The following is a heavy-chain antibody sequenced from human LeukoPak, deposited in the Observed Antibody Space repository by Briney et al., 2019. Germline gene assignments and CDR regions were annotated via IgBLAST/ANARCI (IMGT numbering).Heavy chain of an antibody. CDR3: TLEGVILTTRGTFDI. D-gene: IGHD3-9*01. J-gene: IGHJ3*02. V-gene: IGHV4-61*02. CDR1: GDSIDSRSYY. Sequence: PSETLSLTCTVSGDSIDSRSYYWTWIRQPAGKRPEWIGRIYRSGTTNYNPSLKSRVTISLHTSQNQFSLNLTSVTAADTAVYYCTLEGVILTTRGTFDIWGQGTLVTVSS. CDR2: IYRSGTT.